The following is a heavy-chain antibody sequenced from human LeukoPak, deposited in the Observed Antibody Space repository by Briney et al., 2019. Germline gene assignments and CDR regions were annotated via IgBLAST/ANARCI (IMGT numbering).Heavy chain of an antibody. D-gene: IGHD3-10*01. CDR2: IYSGGST. CDR1: GFTVSSNY. CDR3: AGDRVYGSGSYRTYYYYGMDV. Sequence: GGSLRLSCAASGFTVSSNYMSWVRPAPGKGLEWVSVIYSGGSTYYADSVKGRFTISRDNSKNTLYLQMNSLRAEDTAVYYCAGDRVYGSGSYRTYYYYGMDVWGQGTTVTVSS. J-gene: IGHJ6*02. V-gene: IGHV3-53*01.